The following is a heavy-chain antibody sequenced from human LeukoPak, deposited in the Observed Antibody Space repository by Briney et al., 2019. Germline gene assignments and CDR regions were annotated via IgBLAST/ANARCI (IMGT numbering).Heavy chain of an antibody. D-gene: IGHD6-19*01. Sequence: PSGTLSLTCTVSGGSISSSSYYWGWIRQPPGKGLEWIGNIYYSGSTYYNPSLKSRVTISGDTSRNQFSLKLSSVTAADTAVYYCARRPAVAGSSYYFDYWGQGTLVTVSS. CDR3: ARRPAVAGSSYYFDY. CDR2: IYYSGST. CDR1: GGSISSSSYY. V-gene: IGHV4-39*01. J-gene: IGHJ4*02.